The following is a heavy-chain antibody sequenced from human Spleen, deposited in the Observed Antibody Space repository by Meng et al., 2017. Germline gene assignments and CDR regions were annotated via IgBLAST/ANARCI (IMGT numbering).Heavy chain of an antibody. D-gene: IGHD6-13*01. CDR1: AYTFITHE. J-gene: IGHJ5*02. CDR3: ARAPHSSSWPNWFDP. CDR2: IIPILGIA. Sequence: SVKVSCKASAYTFITHEINWVRRAPGQGLEWMGRIIPILGIANYAQKFQGRVTITADKSTSTAYMELSSLRSEDTAVYYCARAPHSSSWPNWFDPWGQGTLVTVSS. V-gene: IGHV1-69*04.